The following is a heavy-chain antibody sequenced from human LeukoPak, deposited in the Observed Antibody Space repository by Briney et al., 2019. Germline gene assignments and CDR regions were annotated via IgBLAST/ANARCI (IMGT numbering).Heavy chain of an antibody. V-gene: IGHV1-2*02. J-gene: IGHJ3*02. CDR3: ARDWQWLVPRRNAFDI. CDR1: GYTFTSYD. Sequence: ASVKVSCKASGYTFTSYDINWVRQAPGQGLEWMGWINPNSGGTNYAQKFQGRVTMTRDTSISTAYMELSRLRSDDTAVYYCARDWQWLVPRRNAFDIWGQGTMVTVSS. D-gene: IGHD6-19*01. CDR2: INPNSGGT.